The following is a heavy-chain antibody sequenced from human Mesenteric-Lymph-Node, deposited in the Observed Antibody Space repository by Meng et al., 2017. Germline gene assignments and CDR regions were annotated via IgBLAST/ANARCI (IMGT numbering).Heavy chain of an antibody. J-gene: IGHJ4*02. Sequence: GESLKISCAASGFTFSNYWMTWVRQAPGKGLEWVANIKQDGSEKYYVDSVKDRFTISRDNAKNSLYLQMNSLRVEDTAVYYCARDAARGYSYGDFDYWGQGTLVTVSS. CDR1: GFTFSNYW. V-gene: IGHV3-7*01. CDR3: ARDAARGYSYGDFDY. D-gene: IGHD5-18*01. CDR2: IKQDGSEK.